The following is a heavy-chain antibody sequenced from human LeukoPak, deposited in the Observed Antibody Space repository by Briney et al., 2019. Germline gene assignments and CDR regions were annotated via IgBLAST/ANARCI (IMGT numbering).Heavy chain of an antibody. CDR2: INPNSGGT. D-gene: IGHD2-21*01. V-gene: IGHV1-2*02. Sequence: ASVKVSCKASGYTFTGYYMHWVRQAPGQGLEWMGWINPNSGGTNYAQKFQGRVTMTRNTSISTAYMELSSLRSEDTAVYYCARGMSATGRGFNYHYYYMDVWGKGTTVTISS. CDR1: GYTFTGYY. CDR3: ARGMSATGRGFNYHYYYMDV. J-gene: IGHJ6*03.